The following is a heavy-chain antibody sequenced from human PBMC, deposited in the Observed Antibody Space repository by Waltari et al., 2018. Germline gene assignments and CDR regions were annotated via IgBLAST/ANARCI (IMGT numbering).Heavy chain of an antibody. CDR1: GFTFGDYA. D-gene: IGHD3-10*01. J-gene: IGHJ4*02. Sequence: EVQLVESGGGLIQPGWSLRLSCSASGFTFGDYAMSWVRQAPGKGLEWVGFIRSKAYGGTTEYAASVKGRFTISRDDSKNIAYLQMNSLKSEDTAVYYCNRGAWGGLGYWGQGTLVTVSS. CDR3: NRGAWGGLGY. CDR2: IRSKAYGGTT. V-gene: IGHV3-49*04.